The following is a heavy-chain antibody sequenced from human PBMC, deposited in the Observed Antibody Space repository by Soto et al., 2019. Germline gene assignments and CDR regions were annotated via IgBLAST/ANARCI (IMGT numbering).Heavy chain of an antibody. CDR2: IIPIFGTA. J-gene: IGHJ4*02. CDR3: AVMITFGGVSDY. D-gene: IGHD3-16*01. V-gene: IGHV1-69*01. Sequence: QVQLVQSGAEVKKPGSSVKVSCKASGGTFSSYAISWVRQSHGQGLEWMGGIIPIFGTANYAQKFQVRVTITADESTSTAYMELSSLRSEDTAVYYCAVMITFGGVSDYWGQGTLVTVSS. CDR1: GGTFSSYA.